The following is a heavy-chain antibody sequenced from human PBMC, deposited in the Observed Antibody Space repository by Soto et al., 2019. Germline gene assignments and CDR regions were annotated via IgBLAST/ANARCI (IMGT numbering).Heavy chain of an antibody. CDR3: ARDRDIVVVPAAISNYYYGMDV. CDR2: ISAYNGNT. J-gene: IGHJ6*02. Sequence: ASVKVSCKASGYTFTSYGISWVRQAPGQGLEWMGWISAYNGNTKYAQKLQGRVTMTTDTSTSTAYMELRSLRSDDTAVYYCARDRDIVVVPAAISNYYYGMDVWGQGTTVTV. D-gene: IGHD2-2*02. CDR1: GYTFTSYG. V-gene: IGHV1-18*04.